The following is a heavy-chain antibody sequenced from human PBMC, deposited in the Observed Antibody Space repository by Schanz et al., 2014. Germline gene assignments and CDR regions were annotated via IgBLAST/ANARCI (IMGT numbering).Heavy chain of an antibody. CDR2: INHSGST. J-gene: IGHJ4*02. CDR1: GGSFSGYY. V-gene: IGHV4-34*01. Sequence: QVQLQQWGAGLLKPSETLSLTCAVYGGSFSGYYWSWIRQPPGKGLEWIGEINHSGSTNYNPPLTSRVTIPVETSKTHFSLKVRSAAAADTAVYYCARARGSNRGPRKYYFDYWGQGTLVTVSS. CDR3: ARARGSNRGPRKYYFDY.